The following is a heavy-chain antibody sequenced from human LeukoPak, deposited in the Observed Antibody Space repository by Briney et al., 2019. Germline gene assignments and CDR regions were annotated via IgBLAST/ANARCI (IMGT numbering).Heavy chain of an antibody. CDR2: SSAYNGNT. CDR1: SYTFTSSV. J-gene: IGHJ3*02. Sequence: GASVKVSCKASSYTFTSSVISWVRQAPGQGLEWMGWSSAYNGNTNYAQKFQGRVTMTTDTSTSTGYMELRSLRSDDTAVYYCARGTVGGIAGSNAFDIWGQGTMVTVSS. CDR3: ARGTVGGIAGSNAFDI. D-gene: IGHD1-1*01. V-gene: IGHV1-18*01.